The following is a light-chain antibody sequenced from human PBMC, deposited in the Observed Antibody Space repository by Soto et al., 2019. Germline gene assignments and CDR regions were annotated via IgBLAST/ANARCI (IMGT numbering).Light chain of an antibody. J-gene: IGLJ1*01. Sequence: QSVLTQPASVSGSPGQSIIISCTGTSSDVGGYNYVSWYQQHPGRAPKLMIYEVSNRPSGVSDRFSGSKSGNTASLTIYGLQAEDEADYYCSSYTSASTLVFGTGTKLTVL. V-gene: IGLV2-14*01. CDR3: SSYTSASTLV. CDR1: SSDVGGYNY. CDR2: EVS.